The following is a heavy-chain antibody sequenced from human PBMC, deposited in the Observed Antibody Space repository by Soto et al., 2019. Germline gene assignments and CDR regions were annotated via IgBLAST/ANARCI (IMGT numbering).Heavy chain of an antibody. CDR2: ISWDGGST. V-gene: IGHV3-43D*04. D-gene: IGHD6-13*01. CDR3: AKDEGIAAAVHYYYYGMDV. CDR1: GFTFDDYA. Sequence: EVQLVESGGVVVQPGRSLRLSCAASGFTFDDYAMHWVRQAPGKGLEWVSLISWDGGSTYYADSVKGRFTISRDNSKNSLYLQMNSLRAEDTALYYCAKDEGIAAAVHYYYYGMDVWGQGTTVTVSS. J-gene: IGHJ6*02.